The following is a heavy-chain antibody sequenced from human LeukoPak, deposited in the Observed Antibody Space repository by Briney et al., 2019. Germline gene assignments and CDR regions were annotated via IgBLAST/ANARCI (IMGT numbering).Heavy chain of an antibody. J-gene: IGHJ4*02. Sequence: GESLKMSCKGSGYSFSNYWIGWVRQMPGKGLEWMGIIYPGDSDTRYSPSFQGQVTISADKSISTAHLQWSSLKASDTAMYYCARQGSSWSFDYWGQGTLVTVSS. D-gene: IGHD6-13*01. CDR3: ARQGSSWSFDY. CDR2: IYPGDSDT. V-gene: IGHV5-51*01. CDR1: GYSFSNYW.